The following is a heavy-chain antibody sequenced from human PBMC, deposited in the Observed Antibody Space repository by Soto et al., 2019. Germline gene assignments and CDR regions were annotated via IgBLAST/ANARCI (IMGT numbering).Heavy chain of an antibody. V-gene: IGHV3-11*01. Sequence: QVQLVESGGGLVKPVGSLRLSCAASGFTFSDYYMSWIRQAPGNGLEWVSYISSSGSTIYDADSVKGRFTISSDNAKNSLYLQITILRAEDTAVYYCVRGKGVLVPVALDYWGKGTLVTVSS. CDR3: VRGKGVLVPVALDY. J-gene: IGHJ4*02. CDR2: ISSSGSTI. CDR1: GFTFSDYY. D-gene: IGHD2-2*01.